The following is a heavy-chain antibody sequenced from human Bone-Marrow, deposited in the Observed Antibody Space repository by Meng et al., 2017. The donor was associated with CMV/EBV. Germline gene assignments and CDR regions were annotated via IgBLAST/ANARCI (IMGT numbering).Heavy chain of an antibody. D-gene: IGHD2-2*01. CDR1: GFIFSSYS. CDR3: ARDVGVIVVVPAAISWFDP. V-gene: IGHV3-30-3*01. CDR2: ISFDGSNE. Sequence: GESLKISCAASGFIFSSYSMHWVRQAPGKGLEWVAVISFDGSNEYYTESVKGRFTISRDNAKNSLYLQMNSLRAEDTAVYYCARDVGVIVVVPAAISWFDPWGQGTLVTVSS. J-gene: IGHJ5*02.